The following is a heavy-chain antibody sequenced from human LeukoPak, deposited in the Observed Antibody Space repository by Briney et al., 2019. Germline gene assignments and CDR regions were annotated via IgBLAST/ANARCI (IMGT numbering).Heavy chain of an antibody. CDR1: GFTFSSYG. J-gene: IGHJ3*02. V-gene: IGHV3-30*18. CDR2: ISYDGSNK. Sequence: GGSLRLSCAASGFTFSSYGMHRVRQAPGKGLEWVAVISYDGSNKYYADSVKGRFTISRDNSKNTLYLQMNSLTAEDTAVYYCAKLVAEQWASDAFDIWGQGTMVTVSS. CDR3: AKLVAEQWASDAFDI. D-gene: IGHD6-19*01.